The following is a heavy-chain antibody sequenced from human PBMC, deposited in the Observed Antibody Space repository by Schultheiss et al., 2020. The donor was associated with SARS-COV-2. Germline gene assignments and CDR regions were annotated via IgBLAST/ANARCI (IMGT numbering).Heavy chain of an antibody. CDR1: GFTFSDYY. J-gene: IGHJ5*02. V-gene: IGHV3-11*06. CDR2: ISSSSSYT. CDR3: AKDPRAAAGKYPWFDP. D-gene: IGHD6-13*01. Sequence: GESLKISCAASGFTFSDYYMSWIRQAPGKGLEWVSYISSSSSYTNYADSVKGRFTISRDNAKNSLYLQMNSLRAEDTAVYYCAKDPRAAAGKYPWFDPWGQGTLVTVSS.